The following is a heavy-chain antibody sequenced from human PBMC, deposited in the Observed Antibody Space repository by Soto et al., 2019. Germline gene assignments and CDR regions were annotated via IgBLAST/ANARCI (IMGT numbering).Heavy chain of an antibody. Sequence: EVQLVESGGGLVKPGGSLRLSCAASGFPFSKAWMSWVRQVPGKGLEWVGRIKSKADGGTTDYAAPVKGRFTISSDDSSNTLYLQMNSLKTEDTAVYYCTKVLGYCSGGNCFTFDYWGQGAVVTVYS. CDR2: IKSKADGGTT. J-gene: IGHJ4*02. D-gene: IGHD2-15*01. CDR1: GFPFSKAW. V-gene: IGHV3-15*01. CDR3: TKVLGYCSGGNCFTFDY.